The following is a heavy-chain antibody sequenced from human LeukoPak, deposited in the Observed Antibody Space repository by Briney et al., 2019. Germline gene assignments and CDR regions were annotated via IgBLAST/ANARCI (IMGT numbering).Heavy chain of an antibody. Sequence: GASVKVSCKASGYTFTSYAMHWVRQAPGQGLEWMGWINADGGGTNYAQKFQGRVTMTRDTSISTAYMELSSLRSDDTAVYYCARGGYASRELVQHWGQGTLVTVSS. CDR1: GYTFTSYA. J-gene: IGHJ1*01. V-gene: IGHV1-2*02. CDR2: INADGGGT. CDR3: ARGGYASRELVQH. D-gene: IGHD3-10*01.